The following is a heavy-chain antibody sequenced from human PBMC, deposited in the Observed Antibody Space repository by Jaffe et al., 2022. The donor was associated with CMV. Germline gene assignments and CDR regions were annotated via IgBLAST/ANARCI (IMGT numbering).Heavy chain of an antibody. V-gene: IGHV4-39*01. D-gene: IGHD3-16*01. CDR1: GGSISSSSYY. Sequence: QLQLQESGPGLVKPSETLSLTCTVSGGSISSSSYYWGWIRQPPGKGLEWIGSIYYSGSTYYNPSLKSRVTISVDTSKNQFSLKLSSVTAADTAVYYCARRPFVNDAFDIWGQGTMVTVSS. CDR2: IYYSGST. J-gene: IGHJ3*02. CDR3: ARRPFVNDAFDI.